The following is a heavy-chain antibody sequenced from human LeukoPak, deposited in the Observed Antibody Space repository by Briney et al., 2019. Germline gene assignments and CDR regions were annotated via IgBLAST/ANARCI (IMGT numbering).Heavy chain of an antibody. CDR3: ARRPPNSGSYSGPSGLDY. D-gene: IGHD1-26*01. V-gene: IGHV4-34*01. Sequence: GSLRLSCAASGFTFSSYAMSWVRQPPGKGLEWIGEVNHSGSTKYNPSLKSRVTISLDTSKNQFSLKLGSVTAADTSVYYCARRPPNSGSYSGPSGLDYWGQGTLVTVSS. CDR1: GFTFSSYA. J-gene: IGHJ4*02. CDR2: VNHSGST.